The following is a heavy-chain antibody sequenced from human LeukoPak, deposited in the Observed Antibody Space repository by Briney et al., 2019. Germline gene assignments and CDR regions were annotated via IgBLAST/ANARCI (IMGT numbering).Heavy chain of an antibody. CDR3: AKGGKWDVTPFDY. J-gene: IGHJ4*02. D-gene: IGHD1-26*01. V-gene: IGHV3-23*01. CDR2: ISGGGGST. CDR1: GFTFSSYS. Sequence: GGSLRLSCATSGFTFSSYSMNWVRQAPGKGLEWVSTISGGGGSTYYADSVKGRFTISKDNSKNTLYLQVNSLRAEDTAVYYCAKGGKWDVTPFDYWGQGTLVTVSS.